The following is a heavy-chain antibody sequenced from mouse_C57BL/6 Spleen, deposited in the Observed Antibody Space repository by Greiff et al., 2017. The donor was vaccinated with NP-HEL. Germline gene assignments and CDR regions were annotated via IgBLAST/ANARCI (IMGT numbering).Heavy chain of an antibody. Sequence: QVQLQQPGAELVMPGASVKLSCKASGYTFTSYWMHWVKQRPGQGLEWIGEIDPSDSYTNYNQKFKGKSTLTVDKSSSTAYMQLSSLTSEDSAVYYCAKGTVVVKGYFDYWGQGTTLTVSS. J-gene: IGHJ2*01. CDR2: IDPSDSYT. CDR1: GYTFTSYW. CDR3: AKGTVVVKGYFDY. D-gene: IGHD1-1*01. V-gene: IGHV1-69*01.